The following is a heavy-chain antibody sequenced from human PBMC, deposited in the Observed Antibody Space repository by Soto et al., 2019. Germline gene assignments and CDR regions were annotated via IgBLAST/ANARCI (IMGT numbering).Heavy chain of an antibody. V-gene: IGHV4-31*03. CDR1: GGSISSGGYY. D-gene: IGHD3-9*01. CDR3: ARTALRYFDPFVWFDP. Sequence: QVQLQESGPGLVKPSQTLSLTCTVSGGSISSGGYYWSWIRQHPGKGLEGIGYIYYSGSTYYNPSLKSRVTISVDTSKNQFSLKLSSVTAADTAVYYCARTALRYFDPFVWFDPWGQGTLVTVSS. CDR2: IYYSGST. J-gene: IGHJ5*02.